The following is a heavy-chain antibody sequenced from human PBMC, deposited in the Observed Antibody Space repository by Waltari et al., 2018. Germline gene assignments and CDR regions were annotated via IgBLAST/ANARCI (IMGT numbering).Heavy chain of an antibody. CDR2: IYYSGGT. Sequence: QLQLQESGPGLVKPSETLSLTCTVSGGSISSSSYYWGWIRQPPGKGLEWIGSIYYSGGTYYNPSLKSRVTISVDTSKNQFSLKLSSVTAADTAVYYCARDRPPGDSSGYAQPPVGNDAFDIWGQGTMVTVSS. J-gene: IGHJ3*02. CDR3: ARDRPPGDSSGYAQPPVGNDAFDI. V-gene: IGHV4-39*07. CDR1: GGSISSSSYY. D-gene: IGHD3-22*01.